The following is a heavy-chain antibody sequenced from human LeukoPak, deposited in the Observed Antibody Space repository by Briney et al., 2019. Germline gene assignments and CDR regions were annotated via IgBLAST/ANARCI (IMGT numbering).Heavy chain of an antibody. Sequence: ASVTVSCKASGYTFTSYDINWVRQATGQGLEWMGWMNPNSGNTGYAQKFLGRVTMTRNTSISTAYMELSSLRSEDTAVYYCARRAGYCSGGSCYQVDVWGQGTTVIVSS. J-gene: IGHJ6*02. D-gene: IGHD2-15*01. CDR3: ARRAGYCSGGSCYQVDV. CDR1: GYTFTSYD. V-gene: IGHV1-8*01. CDR2: MNPNSGNT.